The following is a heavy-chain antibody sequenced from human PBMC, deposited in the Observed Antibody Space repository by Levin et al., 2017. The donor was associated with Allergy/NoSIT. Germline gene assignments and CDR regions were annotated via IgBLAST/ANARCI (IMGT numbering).Heavy chain of an antibody. CDR3: AKDLSATVVTPVEDYYYGMDV. J-gene: IGHJ6*02. CDR1: GFTFSSYG. CDR2: ISYDGSNK. Sequence: GESLKISCAASGFTFSSYGMHWVRQAPGKGLEWVAVISYDGSNKYYADSVKGRFTISRDNSKNTLYLQMNSLRAEDTAVYYCAKDLSATVVTPVEDYYYGMDVWGQGTTVTVSS. V-gene: IGHV3-30*18. D-gene: IGHD4-23*01.